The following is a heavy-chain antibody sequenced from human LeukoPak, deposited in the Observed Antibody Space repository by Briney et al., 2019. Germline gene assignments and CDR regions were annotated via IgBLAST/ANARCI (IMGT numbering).Heavy chain of an antibody. V-gene: IGHV3-74*03. CDR2: ITPDGGAT. Sequence: GGSLRLSCVASGFTFSGHWMHWVRRVPGKGLLAVSRITPDGGATAYADSVKGRFTISRDNAKNTLYLEMNSLTAEDTALYYCTRSGYYNGYDYWGQGTLVTVSS. D-gene: IGHD2/OR15-2a*01. CDR1: GFTFSGHW. J-gene: IGHJ4*02. CDR3: TRSGYYNGYDY.